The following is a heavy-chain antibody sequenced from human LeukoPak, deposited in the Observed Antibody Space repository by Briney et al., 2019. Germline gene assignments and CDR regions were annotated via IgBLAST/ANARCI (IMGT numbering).Heavy chain of an antibody. CDR1: GGSISSYC. CDR2: IYYSGST. Sequence: SETLSLTCTVSGGSISSYCWSWIRQPPGKGLEWIGYIYYSGSTNYNPSLKSRVTISVDTSKNQFSLKLSSVTAADTAVYYCARDSGYGSGSYYTRTVSGFDPWGQGTLVTVSS. CDR3: ARDSGYGSGSYYTRTVSGFDP. D-gene: IGHD3-10*01. V-gene: IGHV4-59*01. J-gene: IGHJ5*02.